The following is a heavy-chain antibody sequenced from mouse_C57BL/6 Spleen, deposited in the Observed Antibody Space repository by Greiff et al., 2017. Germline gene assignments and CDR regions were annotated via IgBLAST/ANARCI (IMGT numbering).Heavy chain of an antibody. CDR3: ARSGATAQATGAMDY. J-gene: IGHJ4*01. CDR2: IYPSDSET. CDR1: GYTFTSYW. V-gene: IGHV1-61*01. D-gene: IGHD3-2*02. Sequence: QVQLQQPGAELVRPGSSVKLSCKASGYTFTSYWMDWVKQRPGQGLEWIGNIYPSDSETHYNQKFKDKATLTVDKSSSTAYMQLSSLTSEDSAVYYCARSGATAQATGAMDYWGQGTSVTVSS.